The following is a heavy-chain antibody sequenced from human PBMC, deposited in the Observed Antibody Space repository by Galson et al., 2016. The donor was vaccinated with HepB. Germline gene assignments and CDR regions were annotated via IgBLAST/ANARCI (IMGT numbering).Heavy chain of an antibody. CDR2: IIPSFAIA. V-gene: IGHV1-69*10. J-gene: IGHJ3*02. CDR3: ARRPGVLGSIEASAFDI. CDR1: GGAFSNT. D-gene: IGHD2-8*02. Sequence: SVKVSRKASGGAFSNTVNWVRQAPGQGLEWMGGIIPSFAIAYYAKRFQGRVTITADQSTSTAYMELSSLRSEDTAVYYCARRPGVLGSIEASAFDIWGHGTMVTVSS.